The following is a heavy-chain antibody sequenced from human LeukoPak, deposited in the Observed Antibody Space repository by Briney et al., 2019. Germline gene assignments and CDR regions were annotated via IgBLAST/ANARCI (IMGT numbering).Heavy chain of an antibody. CDR1: GFTFSSYG. CDR2: ISSSSSYI. CDR3: ARDRDDFWSGYYPFDY. D-gene: IGHD3-3*01. J-gene: IGHJ4*02. Sequence: GGSLRLSCAASGFTFSSYGMHWVRQAPGKGLEWVSSISSSSSYIYYADSVKGRFTISRDNAKNSLYLQMNSLRAEDTAVYYCARDRDDFWSGYYPFDYWGQGTLVTVSS. V-gene: IGHV3-21*01.